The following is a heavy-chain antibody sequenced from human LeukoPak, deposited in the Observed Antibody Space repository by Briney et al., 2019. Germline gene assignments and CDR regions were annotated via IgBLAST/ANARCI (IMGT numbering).Heavy chain of an antibody. CDR3: VRGVDS. CDR2: FFHTGTT. Sequence: RPSETLSLTCSVSGYSISSGFHWGWIRQPPGKGREWIGNFFHTGTTSYNPSLKGRATISVDMSQNHFYLKLDSVTAADTAIYYCVRGVDSWGQGSLVTVSS. CDR1: GYSISSGFH. J-gene: IGHJ4*02. V-gene: IGHV4-38-2*02.